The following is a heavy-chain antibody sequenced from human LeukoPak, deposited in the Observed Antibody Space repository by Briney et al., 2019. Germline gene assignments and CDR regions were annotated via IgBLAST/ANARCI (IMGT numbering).Heavy chain of an antibody. CDR2: IDSSGGGI. J-gene: IGHJ4*02. Sequence: GGPLRLPCAASGFTFSNYAMTWVRQAPGKGLEWVAVIDSSGGGIYYADSVKGRFTISRDNSKNTLYLQMNSLRAEDTAVFYCGKYSASGSRYFDYWGQGTLVTVSS. D-gene: IGHD1-26*01. CDR1: GFTFSNYA. CDR3: GKYSASGSRYFDY. V-gene: IGHV3-23*01.